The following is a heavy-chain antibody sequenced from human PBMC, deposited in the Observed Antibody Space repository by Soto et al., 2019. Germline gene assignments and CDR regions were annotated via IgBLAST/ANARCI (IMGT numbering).Heavy chain of an antibody. CDR3: AGASDSTWYNWLDP. CDR2: IIPTFGTT. J-gene: IGHJ5*02. CDR1: GGDFSSNG. V-gene: IGHV1-69*13. D-gene: IGHD5-18*01. Sequence: SVKVSCKAPGGDFSSNGIRWVRQAPGQGLELMGGIIPTFGTTNYAHKFRGRVTITADESTGTAYMELSSLRSDDTAVYYCAGASDSTWYNWLDPWGQGTLVTVSS.